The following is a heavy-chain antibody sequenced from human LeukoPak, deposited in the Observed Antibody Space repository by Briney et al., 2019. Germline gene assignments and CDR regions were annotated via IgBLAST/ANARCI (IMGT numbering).Heavy chain of an antibody. Sequence: PGGSLRLSCAASGFTFSSYSMTWVRQAPGKGLEWVSSISSSSSYIYYADSVKGRFTISRDNAKNSLYLQMNSLRAEDTAVYYCARAAVYSGSCYYFDYWGQGTLVTVSS. D-gene: IGHD1-26*01. CDR2: ISSSSSYI. J-gene: IGHJ4*02. V-gene: IGHV3-21*01. CDR1: GFTFSSYS. CDR3: ARAAVYSGSCYYFDY.